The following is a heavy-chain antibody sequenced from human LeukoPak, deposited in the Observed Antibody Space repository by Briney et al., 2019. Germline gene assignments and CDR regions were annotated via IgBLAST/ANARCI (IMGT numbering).Heavy chain of an antibody. V-gene: IGHV1-3*01. CDR1: GYIFTKYV. D-gene: IGHD2-21*01. J-gene: IGHJ4*02. Sequence: ASVKVSCKASGYIFTKYVVHWVRQAPGQRPEWMGWIKAGNGDTKYSQNFQDRLTITRDTSASTVYMELSSLTSEDTALYYCARDDCGDTCYPGGYWSQGTLVTVSS. CDR3: ARDDCGDTCYPGGY. CDR2: IKAGNGDT.